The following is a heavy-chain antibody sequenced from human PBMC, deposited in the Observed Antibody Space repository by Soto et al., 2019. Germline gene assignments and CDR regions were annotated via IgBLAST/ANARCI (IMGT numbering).Heavy chain of an antibody. D-gene: IGHD3-22*01. J-gene: IGHJ6*02. CDR3: ARGGVIVVGLDV. V-gene: IGHV3-74*01. Sequence: EVQLVESGGGLVQPGGSLRLSCAGTGFTFSTYGMHWVRQAPGKGLEWVSRIKTDGTITGYADSVKGRFTISRDNAKNTLYLQMNSLRAEGTAVYYCARGGVIVVGLDVWGQGTTVTVSS. CDR2: IKTDGTIT. CDR1: GFTFSTYG.